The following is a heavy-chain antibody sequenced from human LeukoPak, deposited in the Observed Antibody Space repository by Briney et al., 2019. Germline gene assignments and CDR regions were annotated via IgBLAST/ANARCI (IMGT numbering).Heavy chain of an antibody. Sequence: SSGTLSLTCTVSGYPISSGYYWGWIRQPPGKGLEWIGSIYHSGSTYYNPSLKSRVTISVDTSKNQFSLKLSSVTAADTAVYYCAKVAGYYDPWGQGTLVTVSS. J-gene: IGHJ5*02. D-gene: IGHD3-10*01. CDR3: AKVAGYYDP. CDR2: IYHSGST. CDR1: GYPISSGYY. V-gene: IGHV4-38-2*02.